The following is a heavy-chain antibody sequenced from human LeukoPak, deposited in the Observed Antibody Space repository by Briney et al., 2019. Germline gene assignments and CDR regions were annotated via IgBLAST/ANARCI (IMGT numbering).Heavy chain of an antibody. CDR3: AREGDIVATIYYYYMDV. V-gene: IGHV1-2*02. D-gene: IGHD5-12*01. J-gene: IGHJ6*03. CDR2: INPNSGGT. CDR1: GYTFTGYY. Sequence: ASVKVSCTASGYTFTGYYMHWVRQAPGQGLEWMGWINPNSGGTNYAQKFRGRVTMTRDTSISTAYMELSRLRSDDTAVYYCAREGDIVATIYYYYMDVWGKGTTVTVSS.